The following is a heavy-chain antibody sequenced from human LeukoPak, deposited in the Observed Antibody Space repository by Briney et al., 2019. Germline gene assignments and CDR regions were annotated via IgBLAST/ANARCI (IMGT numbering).Heavy chain of an antibody. CDR1: GYTFTGYY. V-gene: IGHV1-2*02. Sequence: ASVKVSCKASGYTFTGYYMHWVRQAPGQGLEWMGWINPNSGGTNYAQKFQGRVTMTRDTSISTAYMELSRLRSDDTAVYYCARVSADGYGQDYYYGMDVWGQGTTVTVSS. D-gene: IGHD5-18*01. J-gene: IGHJ6*02. CDR3: ARVSADGYGQDYYYGMDV. CDR2: INPNSGGT.